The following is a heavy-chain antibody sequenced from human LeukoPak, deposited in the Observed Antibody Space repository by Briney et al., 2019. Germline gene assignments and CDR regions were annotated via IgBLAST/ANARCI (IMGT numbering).Heavy chain of an antibody. V-gene: IGHV4-4*07. Sequence: SETLSLTCTVSGGSISSYYWSWIRQPAGKGLEWIGRIYTSGSPNYNPSLKSRVTMSVDTSKNQFSLKLSSVTAADTAVYYRARDYYDSSGYFGASLDAFDIWGQGTMVTVSS. J-gene: IGHJ3*02. CDR2: IYTSGSP. CDR3: ARDYYDSSGYFGASLDAFDI. CDR1: GGSISSYY. D-gene: IGHD3-22*01.